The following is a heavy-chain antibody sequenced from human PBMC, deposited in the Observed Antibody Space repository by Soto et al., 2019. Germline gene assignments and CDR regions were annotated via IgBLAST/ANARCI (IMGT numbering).Heavy chain of an antibody. Sequence: GESLKISFKGSGYSFTSYWIGWVHQMPGKGLEWMGIIYPSDSDTRYSPSFQGQVTISADKSISTAYLQWSSLKASDTAMYYCARVIAARPWYYGMDVWGQGTTVTVSS. CDR2: IYPSDSDT. CDR3: ARVIAARPWYYGMDV. J-gene: IGHJ6*02. CDR1: GYSFTSYW. V-gene: IGHV5-51*07. D-gene: IGHD6-6*01.